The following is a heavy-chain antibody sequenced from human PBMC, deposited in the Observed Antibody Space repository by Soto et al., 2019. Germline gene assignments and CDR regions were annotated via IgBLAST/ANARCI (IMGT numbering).Heavy chain of an antibody. J-gene: IGHJ6*03. CDR2: MNPNSGNT. Sequence: QVQLVQSGAEVKKPGASVKVSCKASGYTFTSYDINWVRQATGQGLEWMGWMNPNSGNTGYAQKLQGRVTMTRNTSIRTAYMELSSLRSEDTAVYYCARVGLSYCYYYYYMDVWGKGTTVTVSS. CDR3: ARVGLSYCYYYYYMDV. CDR1: GYTFTSYD. V-gene: IGHV1-8*01. D-gene: IGHD1-26*01.